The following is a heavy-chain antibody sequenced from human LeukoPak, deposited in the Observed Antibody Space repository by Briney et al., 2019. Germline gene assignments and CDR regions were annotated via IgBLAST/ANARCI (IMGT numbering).Heavy chain of an antibody. CDR1: GYSFTSYW. D-gene: IGHD3-10*01. J-gene: IGHJ4*02. Sequence: GESLKISCKGSGYSFTSYWIGWVRQMPGKGLEWMGVIFPGDSDTRYSPSFQGQVTISADKSISTAYLQWSSLKASDTAMYYCARLSRGVISGPYFDYWGQGTLVTVSS. V-gene: IGHV5-51*01. CDR2: IFPGDSDT. CDR3: ARLSRGVISGPYFDY.